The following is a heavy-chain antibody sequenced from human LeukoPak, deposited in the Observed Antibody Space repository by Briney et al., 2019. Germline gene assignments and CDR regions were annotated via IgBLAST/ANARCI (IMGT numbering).Heavy chain of an antibody. CDR1: GESFSGYY. V-gene: IGHV4-34*01. J-gene: IGHJ3*02. D-gene: IGHD1-26*01. Sequence: PSETLSLTCAVYGESFSGYYWSWIRQPPGKGLEWIGEINHSGSTNYNPSLKSRVTISVDTSKNQFSLKLSSVTAADTAVYYCASYSGSLEGQDAFDIWGQGTMVTVSS. CDR3: ASYSGSLEGQDAFDI. CDR2: INHSGST.